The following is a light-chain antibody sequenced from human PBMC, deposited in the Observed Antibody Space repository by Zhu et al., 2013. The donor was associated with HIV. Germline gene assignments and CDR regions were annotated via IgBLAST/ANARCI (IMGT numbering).Light chain of an antibody. CDR2: DDS. CDR1: NIGGKS. J-gene: IGLJ1*01. V-gene: IGLV3-21*03. CDR3: QAWDSSSDYV. Sequence: SYELTQPPSVSVAPGRTATITCGGHNIGGKSVHWYQQRPGQAPVLVVYDDSDRPSGIPERFSGSNSGNTATLTISRVEAGDEADYYCQAWDSSSDYVFGPGTKVTVL.